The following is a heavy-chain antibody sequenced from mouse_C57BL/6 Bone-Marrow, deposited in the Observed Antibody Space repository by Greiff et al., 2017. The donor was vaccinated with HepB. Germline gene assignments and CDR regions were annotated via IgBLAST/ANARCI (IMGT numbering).Heavy chain of an antibody. D-gene: IGHD3-2*02. V-gene: IGHV1-69*01. Sequence: VQLQQSGAELVMPGASVKLSCKASGYTFTSYWMHWVKQRPGQGLEWIGKIDPSDSYTNYNQKFKGKSTLTVDKSSSTAYMHLSSLTSEDSAVYYCARELRVHGEYGGQGTVTTVSA. J-gene: IGHJ3*01. CDR2: IDPSDSYT. CDR1: GYTFTSYW. CDR3: ARELRVHGEY.